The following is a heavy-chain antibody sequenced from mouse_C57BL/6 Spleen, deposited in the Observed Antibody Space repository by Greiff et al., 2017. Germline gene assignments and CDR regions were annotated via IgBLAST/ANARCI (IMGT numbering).Heavy chain of an antibody. CDR2: IRLKSDNYAT. V-gene: IGHV6-3*01. D-gene: IGHD2-3*01. CDR3: TGPYDGYYAMYY. Sequence: EVKLEESGGGLVQPGGSLKLSCVASGFTFSNYWMNWVRQSPEKGLEWVAQIRLKSDNYATHYAESVKGRFTISRDDSKSRVYLQLDNLRADDTGIYYCTGPYDGYYAMYYWGQGTSVTVSS. CDR1: GFTFSNYW. J-gene: IGHJ4*01.